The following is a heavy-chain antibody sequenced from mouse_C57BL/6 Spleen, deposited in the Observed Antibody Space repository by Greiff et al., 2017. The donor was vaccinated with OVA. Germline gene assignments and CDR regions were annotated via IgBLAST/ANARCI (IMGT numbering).Heavy chain of an antibody. V-gene: IGHV1-20*01. CDR3: ARVGDYEEPFAY. J-gene: IGHJ3*01. D-gene: IGHD2-4*01. CDR2: INPYNGDT. CDR1: GYSFTGYF. Sequence: EVQLQQSGPELVKPGDSVKISCKASGYSFTGYFMNWVMQSHGKSLEWIGRINPYNGDTFYNQKFKGKATLTVDKSSSTAHMELQSLTSEDSAVYYCARVGDYEEPFAYWGQGTLVTVSA.